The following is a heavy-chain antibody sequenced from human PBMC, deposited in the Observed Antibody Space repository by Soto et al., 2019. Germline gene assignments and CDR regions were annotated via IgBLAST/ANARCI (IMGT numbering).Heavy chain of an antibody. CDR1: GGSISSYY. D-gene: IGHD4-17*01. V-gene: IGHV4-59*01. J-gene: IGHJ4*02. CDR3: ARDYGDNSGYFDY. CDR2: IYDSGST. Sequence: LSLTCTVSGGSISSYYWSWIRQPPGKGLEWIGYIYDSGSTNYNPSLKSRVTISVDTSKSQFSLKLSSVTAADTAVYFCARDYGDNSGYFDYWGQGTLVTVSS.